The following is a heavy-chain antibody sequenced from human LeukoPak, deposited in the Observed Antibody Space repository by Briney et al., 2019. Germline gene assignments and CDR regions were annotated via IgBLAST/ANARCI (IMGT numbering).Heavy chain of an antibody. J-gene: IGHJ3*02. D-gene: IGHD2-2*01. CDR2: ISAYNGNT. CDR3: ARDSYRRGYQLLQGDHAFDI. Sequence: ASVKVSCKASGYTFTSYGISWVRQAPGQGLEWMGWISAYNGNTNYAQKLQGRVTMTTDTSTSTAYMELRSLRSDDTAVYYCARDSYRRGYQLLQGDHAFDIWGQGTMVTVSS. CDR1: GYTFTSYG. V-gene: IGHV1-18*01.